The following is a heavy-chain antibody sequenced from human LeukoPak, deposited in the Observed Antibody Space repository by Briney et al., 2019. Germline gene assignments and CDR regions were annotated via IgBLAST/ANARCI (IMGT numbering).Heavy chain of an antibody. J-gene: IGHJ2*01. V-gene: IGHV4-39*07. CDR1: GGSISSSSYY. CDR3: ARESHDSSGWSWYFDL. CDR2: IYYSGST. Sequence: SETLSLTCTVSGGSISSSSYYWGWIRQPPGKGLEWIGSIYYSGSTYYNPSLKSRVTISVDTSKNQFSLKLSSVTAADTAVYYCARESHDSSGWSWYFDLWGRGTLVTVSS. D-gene: IGHD6-19*01.